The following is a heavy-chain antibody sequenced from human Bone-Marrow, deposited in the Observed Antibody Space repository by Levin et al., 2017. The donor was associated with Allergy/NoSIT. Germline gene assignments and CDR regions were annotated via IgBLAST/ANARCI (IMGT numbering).Heavy chain of an antibody. CDR3: ARQASSSYFALTFAYYAMDV. D-gene: IGHD6-13*01. CDR2: IYYSGRT. J-gene: IGHJ6*02. V-gene: IGHV4-39*01. Sequence: ESLKISCTVSGGSISSSSHYWSWIRQPPGKGLEWMGNIYYSGRTYYSVSLKSRVTISVDTSKNQFSLNLYSVTAADTAVYYWARQASSSYFALTFAYYAMDVWGQGTTVTVSS. CDR1: GGSISSSSHY.